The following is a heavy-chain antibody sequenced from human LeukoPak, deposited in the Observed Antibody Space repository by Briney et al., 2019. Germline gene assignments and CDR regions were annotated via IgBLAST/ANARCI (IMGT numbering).Heavy chain of an antibody. CDR3: ARVPPNTAGAFDY. Sequence: PSETLSLTCTVSGGSISSGGYYWSWIRQHPGKGLEWIGYIYYSGSTYYNPSLKSRVTISVDTSKNQFSLKLSSVTAADTAVYYCARVPPNTAGAFDYWGQGTLVTVSS. D-gene: IGHD2-2*02. CDR1: GGSISSGGYY. J-gene: IGHJ4*02. CDR2: IYYSGST. V-gene: IGHV4-31*03.